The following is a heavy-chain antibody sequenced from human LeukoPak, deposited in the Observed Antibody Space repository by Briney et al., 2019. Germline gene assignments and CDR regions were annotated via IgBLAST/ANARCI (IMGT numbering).Heavy chain of an antibody. D-gene: IGHD3-22*01. V-gene: IGHV3-30*02. Sequence: GGSLRLSCEASGFTFSSYAMHWVRQAPGKGLEWVAFIRYDERNKYYSDSVKGRFTISRDNSKNTLYLQMNSLRAEDTAVYYCARVPTYYYDSSGYYPDYWGQGTLVTVSS. J-gene: IGHJ4*02. CDR3: ARVPTYYYDSSGYYPDY. CDR2: IRYDERNK. CDR1: GFTFSSYA.